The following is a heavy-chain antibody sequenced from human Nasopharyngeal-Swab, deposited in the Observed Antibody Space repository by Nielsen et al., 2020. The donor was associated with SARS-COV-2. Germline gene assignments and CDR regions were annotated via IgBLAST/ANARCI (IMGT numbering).Heavy chain of an antibody. CDR1: GFTFSNYN. V-gene: IGHV3-74*01. CDR2: INPDGNTI. CDR3: TRDTFGPTDS. Sequence: GESLKISCAASGFTFSNYNMNWVRQAPGKGLSWVSRINPDGNTINYADSVKGRFTISRDTAKNTLYLQMSNLRVEDTAVYYCTRDTFGPTDSWGQGTLVTVSS. J-gene: IGHJ4*02. D-gene: IGHD2/OR15-2a*01.